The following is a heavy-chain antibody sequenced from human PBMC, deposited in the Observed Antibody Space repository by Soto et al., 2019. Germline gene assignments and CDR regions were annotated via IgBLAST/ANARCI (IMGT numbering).Heavy chain of an antibody. CDR3: AKRRTGLYSGSLILDY. J-gene: IGHJ4*02. CDR2: ISGSGGST. D-gene: IGHD1-26*01. CDR1: VFTFSSYA. Sequence: PGGSLRLSCAASVFTFSSYAMSWVRQAPGKGLEWVSAISGSGGSTYYADSVKGRFTISRDNSKNTLYLQMNSLRAEDTAVYYCAKRRTGLYSGSLILDYWGQGTLVTVSS. V-gene: IGHV3-23*01.